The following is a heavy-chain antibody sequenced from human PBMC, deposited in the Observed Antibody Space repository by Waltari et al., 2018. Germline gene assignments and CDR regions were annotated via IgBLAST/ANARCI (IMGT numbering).Heavy chain of an antibody. CDR3: ARSMNYGPDY. V-gene: IGHV3-74*01. D-gene: IGHD3-10*01. J-gene: IGHJ4*02. CDR2: INPDGRTT. Sequence: EGQLVESGGDLVQPGGSLRLSCAASALNFSPSWMHWVRQAQGKGLVWVARINPDGRTTTYADSVRGRFSISRDNAKNTLYLQMNSLTVEDTAVYFCARSMNYGPDYWGRGTLVTVSS. CDR1: ALNFSPSW.